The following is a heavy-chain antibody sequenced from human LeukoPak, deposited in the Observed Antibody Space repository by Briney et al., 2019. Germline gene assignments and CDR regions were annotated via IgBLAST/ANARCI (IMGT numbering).Heavy chain of an antibody. CDR1: GGTFSSYA. D-gene: IGHD4-23*01. J-gene: IGHJ4*02. Sequence: ASVKVSCKASGGTFSSYAISWVRQAPGQGLEWMGRIIPILGIANYAQKFQGRVTITADKSTSTAYMELSSLRSEDTAVYYCARPSYGGNSPIDYWGQGTLVTVSS. CDR3: ARPSYGGNSPIDY. CDR2: IIPILGIA. V-gene: IGHV1-69*04.